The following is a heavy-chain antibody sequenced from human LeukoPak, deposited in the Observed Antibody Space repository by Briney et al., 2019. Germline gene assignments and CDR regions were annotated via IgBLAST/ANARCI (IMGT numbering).Heavy chain of an antibody. J-gene: IGHJ4*02. V-gene: IGHV4-34*01. CDR1: GGSFSGYY. CDR2: INHSGST. D-gene: IGHD5-12*01. CDR3: ATRTGDIVATIPSYFDY. Sequence: SETLSLTCAVYGGSFSGYYGSWIRQPPGKGLEWIGEINHSGSTNYNPSLKSRVTISVDTSKTKFSLKLSSVTAADTAVYFCATRTGDIVATIPSYFDYWGQGTLVTVSS.